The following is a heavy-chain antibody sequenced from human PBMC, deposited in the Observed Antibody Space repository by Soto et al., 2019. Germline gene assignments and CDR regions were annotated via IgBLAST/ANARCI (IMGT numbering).Heavy chain of an antibody. D-gene: IGHD3-3*01. Sequence: SVKVSCRASGGTFSSYAISWVRQAPGQGLEWMGGIIPIFGTANYAQKFQGRVTITADESTSTAYMELSSLRSEDTAVYYCARGTPKYYDFWSGYPENYYYYGMDVWGQGTTVTSP. CDR3: ARGTPKYYDFWSGYPENYYYYGMDV. J-gene: IGHJ6*02. V-gene: IGHV1-69*13. CDR2: IIPIFGTA. CDR1: GGTFSSYA.